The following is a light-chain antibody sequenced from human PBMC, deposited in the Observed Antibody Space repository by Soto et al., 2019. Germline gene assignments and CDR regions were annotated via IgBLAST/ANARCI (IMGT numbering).Light chain of an antibody. Sequence: DLHIPQSASPLSASVGDRVTITCRASQSISIWLAWYQQKPGRAPKFLIYKASDLENGLPSRFSGSGSGTEFDLTISSLQPDDFATYYCQQYDSYPLTFGGGTKVDIK. CDR1: QSISIW. CDR2: KAS. CDR3: QQYDSYPLT. J-gene: IGKJ4*01. V-gene: IGKV1-5*03.